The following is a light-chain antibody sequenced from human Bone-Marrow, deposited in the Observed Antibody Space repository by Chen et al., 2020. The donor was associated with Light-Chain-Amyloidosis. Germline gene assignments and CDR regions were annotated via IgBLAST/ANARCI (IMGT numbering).Light chain of an antibody. CDR2: DDS. CDR3: QVWDRSSDRPV. V-gene: IGLV3-21*02. Sequence: SYVLTQPSSVSVAPGQTATIACGGNNIGSPSVHWYQQTPGQAPLLVVYDDSDRPSGIPERLSGSSSGTTATLTSSRVEAGDEADYYCQVWDRSSDRPVFGGGTKLTVL. J-gene: IGLJ3*02. CDR1: NIGSPS.